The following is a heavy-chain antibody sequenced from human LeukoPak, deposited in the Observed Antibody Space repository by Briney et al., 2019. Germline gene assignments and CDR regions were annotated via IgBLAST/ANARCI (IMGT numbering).Heavy chain of an antibody. CDR3: ARGGTNIPAANNWFDP. CDR1: GGSFSGYY. D-gene: IGHD2-2*01. Sequence: SETLSLTCAVYGGSFSGYYWSWIRQPPGKGLEWIGEINHSGSTNYNPSLKSRVTISVDTSKNQFSLKLSSVTAADTAVYYCARGGTNIPAANNWFDPWGQGTLVTVSS. CDR2: INHSGST. V-gene: IGHV4-34*01. J-gene: IGHJ5*02.